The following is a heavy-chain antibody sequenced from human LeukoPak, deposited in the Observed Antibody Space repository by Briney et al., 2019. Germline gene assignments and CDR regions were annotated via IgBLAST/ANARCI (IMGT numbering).Heavy chain of an antibody. CDR3: ARDSYCRGIWFGELFRCYYGMDV. V-gene: IGHV3-21*01. J-gene: IGHJ6*02. CDR1: GFTFSSYS. D-gene: IGHD3-10*01. Sequence: GGSLRLSCAASGFTFSSYSMNWVRQAPGKGLEWVSSISSSSSYIYYADSVKGRFTISRDNAKNSLYPQMNSLRAEDTAVYYCARDSYCRGIWFGELFRCYYGMDVWGQGTTVTVSS. CDR2: ISSSSSYI.